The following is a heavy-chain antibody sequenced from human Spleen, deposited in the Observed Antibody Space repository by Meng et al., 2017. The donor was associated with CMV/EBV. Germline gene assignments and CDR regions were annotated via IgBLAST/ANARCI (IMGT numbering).Heavy chain of an antibody. J-gene: IGHJ6*02. Sequence: GSLRLSCAASGFTFRSYAMSWVRQAPGKGLEWVSAISGSGGSTYYADSVKGRFTISRDNSKNTLYLQMNSLRAEDTAVYYCAKSVAVVTPGYYYYGMDVWGQGTTVTVSS. D-gene: IGHD4-23*01. V-gene: IGHV3-23*01. CDR2: ISGSGGST. CDR3: AKSVAVVTPGYYYYGMDV. CDR1: GFTFRSYA.